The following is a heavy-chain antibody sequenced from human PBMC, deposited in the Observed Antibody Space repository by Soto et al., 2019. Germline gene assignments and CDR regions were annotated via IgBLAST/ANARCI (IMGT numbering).Heavy chain of an antibody. D-gene: IGHD6-6*01. J-gene: IGHJ4*02. CDR1: GGTFSSYA. CDR3: AARIAARYRAPYDY. Sequence: SVKVSCKASGGTFSSYAISWVRQAPGQGLEWMGGIIPIFGTANYAQKFQGRVTITADESTGTAYMELSSLRSEDTAVYYCAARIAARYRAPYDYWGQGTLVTVSS. V-gene: IGHV1-69*13. CDR2: IIPIFGTA.